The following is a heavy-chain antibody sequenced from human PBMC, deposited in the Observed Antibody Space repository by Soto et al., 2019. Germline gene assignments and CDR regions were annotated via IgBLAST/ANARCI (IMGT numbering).Heavy chain of an antibody. CDR1: GGSISISTYY. CDR3: ARLSPGPDY. Sequence: PSETLSLTCSVSGGSISISTYYWGWIRQPPGKGLEWIGSIHYSGSTYYNPSLKSRVTISVDTSKNQFSLRLSSVTAAGTALYYCARLSPGPDYWGQGTLVTVSS. J-gene: IGHJ4*02. CDR2: IHYSGST. V-gene: IGHV4-39*01.